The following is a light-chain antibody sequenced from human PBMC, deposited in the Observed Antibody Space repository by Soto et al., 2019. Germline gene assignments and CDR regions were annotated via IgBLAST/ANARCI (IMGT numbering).Light chain of an antibody. J-gene: IGLJ1*01. CDR3: QSYDSSLSGSNV. CDR1: SSNIGAGYD. Sequence: QSALTQPPSVSGAPGQRVTISCTGSSSNIGAGYDVHWYQQLPGTAPKLLIYGNSNRPSGVPDRFSGSKSGTSASLATTGLQAEDEADYYCQSYDSSLSGSNVFGNGTKVTVL. V-gene: IGLV1-40*01. CDR2: GNS.